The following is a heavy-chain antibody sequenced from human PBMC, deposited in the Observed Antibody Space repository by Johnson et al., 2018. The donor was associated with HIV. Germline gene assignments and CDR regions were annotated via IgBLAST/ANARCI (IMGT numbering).Heavy chain of an antibody. V-gene: IGHV3-43D*03. CDR2: ISWDGGST. J-gene: IGHJ3*02. CDR3: AKENLSGAFDI. Sequence: VQLVESGGDLVQPGGSLRLSCVVSGFTFSHYWMEWVRQAPGEGLEWVSLISWDGGSTYYADSVQGRFTISRDNSKNSLYLQMNSLRAEDTALYYCAKENLSGAFDIWGQGTLVTVSS. D-gene: IGHD1-14*01. CDR1: GFTFSHYW.